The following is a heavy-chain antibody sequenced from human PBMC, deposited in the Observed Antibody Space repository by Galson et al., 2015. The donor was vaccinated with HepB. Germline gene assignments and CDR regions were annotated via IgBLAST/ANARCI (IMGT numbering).Heavy chain of an antibody. CDR1: GFTFSSYA. Sequence: SLRLSCAASGFTFSSYAMHWVRQAPGKGLEWVAVISYDGSNKYYADSVKGRFTISRDNSKNTLYLQMNSLRAEDTAVYYCARDQVIVVVPDSIGNWFDPWGQGTLVTVSS. CDR3: ARDQVIVVVPDSIGNWFDP. D-gene: IGHD2-2*01. CDR2: ISYDGSNK. V-gene: IGHV3-30-3*01. J-gene: IGHJ5*02.